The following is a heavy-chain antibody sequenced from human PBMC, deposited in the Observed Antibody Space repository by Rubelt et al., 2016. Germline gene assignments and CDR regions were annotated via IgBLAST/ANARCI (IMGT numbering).Heavy chain of an antibody. J-gene: IGHJ4*02. V-gene: IGHV4-34*01. Sequence: QVQLQQWGAGLLKPSETLSLTCAVYGGSFSGYYWSWIRQPPGKGLEWIGEINHSGSTNYNPSLRWGVTISVDTSKNKFSLKLSSVTAADTAVYYCARGSPSKQQLVEDYWGQGTLVTVSS. CDR3: ARGSPSKQQLVEDY. D-gene: IGHD6-13*01. CDR1: GGSFSGYY. CDR2: INHSGST.